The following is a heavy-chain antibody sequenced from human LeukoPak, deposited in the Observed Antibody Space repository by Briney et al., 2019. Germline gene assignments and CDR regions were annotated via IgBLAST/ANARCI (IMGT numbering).Heavy chain of an antibody. CDR1: GYSFTSYW. J-gene: IGHJ4*02. D-gene: IGHD6-19*01. CDR2: INPPDSDT. V-gene: IGHV5-51*01. Sequence: GESLKISCKGSGYSFTSYWIGWVRQMPGKGLEWMGIINPPDSDTRYSPSFQGQVTMSADKSVSTAYLQWSSLTAPDTAMYYCARDYTSGWYDYWGQGTLVIVSS. CDR3: ARDYTSGWYDY.